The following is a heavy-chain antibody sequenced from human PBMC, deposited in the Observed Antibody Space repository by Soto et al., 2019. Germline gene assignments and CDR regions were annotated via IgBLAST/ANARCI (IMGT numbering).Heavy chain of an antibody. J-gene: IGHJ4*02. D-gene: IGHD6-19*01. Sequence: GASVKVSCKASGYTFTSYGISWVRQAPGQGLEWMGWISAYNGNTNYAQKLQGRVTMTTDTSTSTAYMELRSLRSDDTAVYYCARDLQRYSSGWPMGYWGQGTLVTVSS. CDR3: ARDLQRYSSGWPMGY. V-gene: IGHV1-18*01. CDR2: ISAYNGNT. CDR1: GYTFTSYG.